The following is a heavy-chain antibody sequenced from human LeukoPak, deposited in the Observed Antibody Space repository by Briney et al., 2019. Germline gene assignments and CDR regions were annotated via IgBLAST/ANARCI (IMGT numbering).Heavy chain of an antibody. CDR1: GGSISSYY. CDR3: ARGPVAPRRGAFDI. J-gene: IGHJ3*02. V-gene: IGHV4-4*07. D-gene: IGHD5-12*01. CDR2: IYTSGST. Sequence: SETLSLTCTVSGGSISSYYWSWIRQPAGKGLEWIGRIYTSGSTNYNPSLKSRVTMSVDTSKNQFSLKLSSVTAAGTAVYYCARGPVAPRRGAFDIWGQGTMVTVSS.